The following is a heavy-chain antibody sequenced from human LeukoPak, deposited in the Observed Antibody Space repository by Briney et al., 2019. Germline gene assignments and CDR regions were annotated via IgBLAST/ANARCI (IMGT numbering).Heavy chain of an antibody. V-gene: IGHV3-11*06. CDR3: ARDLGYCSGGSCYYYGMDV. D-gene: IGHD2-15*01. CDR1: GFTFSDYY. CDR2: ITSSSSYI. J-gene: IGHJ6*02. Sequence: GGSLRLSCAASGFTFSDYYMSWIRQTPGKGLEWVSSITSSSSYIYYADSVRGRFTISRDNAKNSLYLQMSSLRADDTAVYYCARDLGYCSGGSCYYYGMDVWGQGTTVTVSS.